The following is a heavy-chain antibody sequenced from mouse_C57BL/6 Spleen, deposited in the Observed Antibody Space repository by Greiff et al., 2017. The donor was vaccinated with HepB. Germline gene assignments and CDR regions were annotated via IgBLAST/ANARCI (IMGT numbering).Heavy chain of an antibody. D-gene: IGHD1-1*01. Sequence: QVQLQQPGAELVKPGASVKLSCKASGYTFTSYWMQWVKQRPGQGLEWIGEIDPSDSYTNYNQKFKGKATLTVDTSSSTAYMQLSSLTSEDSAVDDCARFMGEGGNYYVMDYWGQGTLVTVSS. CDR2: IDPSDSYT. CDR1: GYTFTSYW. CDR3: ARFMGEGGNYYVMDY. J-gene: IGHJ4*01. V-gene: IGHV1-50*01.